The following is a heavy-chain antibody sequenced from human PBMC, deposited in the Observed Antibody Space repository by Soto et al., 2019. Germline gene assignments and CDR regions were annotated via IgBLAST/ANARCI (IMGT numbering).Heavy chain of an antibody. J-gene: IGHJ4*02. CDR2: VYNGGAT. V-gene: IGHV3-53*04. D-gene: IGHD3-10*01. Sequence: SLRLSCAASGFSVSSNYMTWVRQAPGKGLEWVSLVYNGGATHYAASVKGRFTISTHSSQSTLFLQMNSLRTEDTATYYCVRGRYGSEIHWGQGTKVTVSS. CDR3: VRGRYGSEIH. CDR1: GFSVSSNY.